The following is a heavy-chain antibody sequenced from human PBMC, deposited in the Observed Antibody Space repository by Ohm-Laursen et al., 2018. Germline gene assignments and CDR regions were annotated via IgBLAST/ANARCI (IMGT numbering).Heavy chain of an antibody. Sequence: SLRLSCAASGLTLKSYSMNWVRQVPGKGLEWVSSISFSGSHIYYADSVKGRFTISRDNAKATLYLQMNSLRAEDTAVYYCARDAPNYKTISGVVTALGMDVWGQGTTVTVSS. CDR3: ARDAPNYKTISGVVTALGMDV. J-gene: IGHJ6*02. V-gene: IGHV3-21*01. CDR2: ISFSGSHI. CDR1: GLTLKSYS. D-gene: IGHD3-3*01.